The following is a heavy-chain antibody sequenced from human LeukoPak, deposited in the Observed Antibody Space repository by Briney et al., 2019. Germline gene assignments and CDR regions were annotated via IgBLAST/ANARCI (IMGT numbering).Heavy chain of an antibody. J-gene: IGHJ5*02. CDR1: GYTFTSYG. V-gene: IGHV1-18*01. CDR3: ARVGLSSSWYWFDP. CDR2: ICAYNGNT. D-gene: IGHD6-13*01. Sequence: ASVKVSCKASGYTFTSYGISWVRQAPGQGLEWMGWICAYNGNTNYAQKLQGRVTMTTDTSTSTAYMELRSLRSDDTAVYYCARVGLSSSWYWFDPWGQGTLVTVSS.